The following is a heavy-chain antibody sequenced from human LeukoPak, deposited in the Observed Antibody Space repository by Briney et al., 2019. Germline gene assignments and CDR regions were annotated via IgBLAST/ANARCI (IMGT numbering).Heavy chain of an antibody. D-gene: IGHD4-23*01. CDR3: ARHVGHGGNDFMYRGMDV. J-gene: IGHJ6*02. Sequence: SETLSLTCSVSGDSIRSGNYFWGWVRQPPGKGLEWIGSVYYSGNTYYNPSLKSRVTMSVDTSKNHFSLKVRSLTAADTAVYYCARHVGHGGNDFMYRGMDVWGQGTTVTVSS. CDR1: GDSIRSGNYF. CDR2: VYYSGNT. V-gene: IGHV4-39*01.